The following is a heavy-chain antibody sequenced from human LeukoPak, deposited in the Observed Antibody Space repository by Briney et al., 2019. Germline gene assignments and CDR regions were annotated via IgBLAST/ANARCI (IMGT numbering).Heavy chain of an antibody. J-gene: IGHJ4*02. CDR1: GFTFNNFE. V-gene: IGHV3-48*03. Sequence: PGGSLRLSCLASGFTFNNFEITWVRQAPGKGLEWVSYISSSGGATYYAESMKGRFTISRDNAKNSVFLQMNGLRPSDTSVYYCARIHGQRTSIDYWGQGTLVTVS. CDR3: ARIHGQRTSIDY. D-gene: IGHD6-25*01. CDR2: ISSSGGAT.